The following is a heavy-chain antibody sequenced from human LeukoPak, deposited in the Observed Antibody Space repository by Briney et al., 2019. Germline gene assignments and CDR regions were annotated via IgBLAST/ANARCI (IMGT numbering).Heavy chain of an antibody. CDR3: ARGTDSSGYYYVYYYYGMDV. D-gene: IGHD3-22*01. J-gene: IGHJ6*02. CDR1: GYTFTSYA. Sequence: ASVKVSCKASGYTFTSYAMNWVRQAPGQGLEWMGWINTNTGNPTYAQGFTGRFVFSLDTSVSTAYLQISSLKAEDTAVYYCARGTDSSGYYYVYYYYGMDVWGQGTTVTVSS. CDR2: INTNTGNP. V-gene: IGHV7-4-1*02.